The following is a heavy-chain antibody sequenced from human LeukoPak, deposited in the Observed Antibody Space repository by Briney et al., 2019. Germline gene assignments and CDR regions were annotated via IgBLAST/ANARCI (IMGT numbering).Heavy chain of an antibody. CDR3: ARGITTVRGLPYYFDY. J-gene: IGHJ4*02. V-gene: IGHV3-7*03. Sequence: GGSLRLSCAASGFTFTLYWMSWVRQVPGKGLEWVANIRHDGSEKYYVDSVEGRFTISRDNAKNSLYLQMNSLRAEDTAVYYCARGITTVRGLPYYFDYWGQGTLVTVSS. CDR2: IRHDGSEK. CDR1: GFTFTLYW. D-gene: IGHD3-10*01.